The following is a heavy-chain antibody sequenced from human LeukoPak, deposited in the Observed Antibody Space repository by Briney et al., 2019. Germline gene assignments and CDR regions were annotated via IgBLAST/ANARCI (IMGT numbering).Heavy chain of an antibody. V-gene: IGHV1-3*01. CDR3: ARGSNIVVDSSFIH. D-gene: IGHD5-12*01. J-gene: IGHJ4*02. Sequence: SVKVSCKASGYTFTSYAMHWVHQAPGQRLEWMGWINAGNGNTKYSQKFQGRVTITRDTSASTAYMELSSLRSEDTAVYYCARGSNIVVDSSFIHWGQGTLVTVSS. CDR2: INAGNGNT. CDR1: GYTFTSYA.